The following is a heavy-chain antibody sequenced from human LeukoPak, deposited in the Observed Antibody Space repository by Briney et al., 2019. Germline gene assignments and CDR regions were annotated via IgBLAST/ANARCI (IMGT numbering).Heavy chain of an antibody. J-gene: IGHJ3*02. Sequence: PSETLSLTCTVSSGSISSSNYYWGWIRQPPGKGLEWIGSIYDSGSTYYNPSLKSRVTISVDTSKNQFSLKLSSVTAADTAVYYCARRVGYSGYDLAYNAFDIWGQGTMVTVSS. V-gene: IGHV4-39*01. CDR1: SGSISSSNYY. CDR2: IYDSGST. D-gene: IGHD5-12*01. CDR3: ARRVGYSGYDLAYNAFDI.